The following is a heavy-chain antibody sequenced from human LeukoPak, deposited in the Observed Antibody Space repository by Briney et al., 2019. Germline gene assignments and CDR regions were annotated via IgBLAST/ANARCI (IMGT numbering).Heavy chain of an antibody. CDR2: IYSGGST. Sequence: GGSLRLSCAASGFTVSSNYMSWVRQAPGKGVEWVSVIYSGGSTYYADSVKGRFTISRDNSKNTLYLQMNSLRAEDTAVYYCAREPDGSQDTALESYWGQGTLVTVSS. D-gene: IGHD5-18*01. CDR1: GFTVSSNY. CDR3: AREPDGSQDTALESY. J-gene: IGHJ4*02. V-gene: IGHV3-66*01.